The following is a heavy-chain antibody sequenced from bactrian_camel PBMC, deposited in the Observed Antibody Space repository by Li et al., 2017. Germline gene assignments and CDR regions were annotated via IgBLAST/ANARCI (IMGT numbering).Heavy chain of an antibody. CDR1: GNTDSTLC. V-gene: IGHV3S1*01. D-gene: IGHD4*01. CDR3: VIRRFYGEYEVEQ. CDR2: INNGNGGLRT. J-gene: IGHJ4*01. Sequence: HVQLVESGGESVQAGGSLKLSCAASGNTDSTLCMGWVRQAPGKGLEWVSTINNGNGGLRTFFSNSVKGRFAISRDNAKNTLYLQLDSVKTEDTAMYFCVIRRFYGEYEVEQWGQGTQVTVS.